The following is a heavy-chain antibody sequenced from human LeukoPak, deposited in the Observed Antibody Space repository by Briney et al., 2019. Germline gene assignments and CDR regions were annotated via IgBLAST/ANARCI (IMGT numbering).Heavy chain of an antibody. CDR2: MYHSGST. D-gene: IGHD3-22*01. Sequence: PSETLSLTCTVSGYSISSGHYWGWIRQPPGKGLEWIGSMYHSGSTYYNPPLKSRVTISEDTSKNQSSLKLRSVTAADTAVYYCARVVQSTDSSGFYLPEYFQHWGQGTLVTVSS. CDR3: ARVVQSTDSSGFYLPEYFQH. CDR1: GYSISSGHY. J-gene: IGHJ1*01. V-gene: IGHV4-38-2*02.